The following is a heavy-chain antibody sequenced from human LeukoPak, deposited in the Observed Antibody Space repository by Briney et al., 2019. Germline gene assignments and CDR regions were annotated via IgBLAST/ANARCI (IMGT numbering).Heavy chain of an antibody. CDR2: IYTCGST. CDR3: ARDSLWLAADY. CDR1: GGSFSGYY. V-gene: IGHV4-4*07. D-gene: IGHD6-19*01. J-gene: IGHJ4*02. Sequence: PSETLSLTCAVYGGSFSGYYWSWIRQPAGKGLEWIGRIYTCGSTNYNPSLKSRVTMSVDTSKNQFSLKLSSVTAADTAVYYCARDSLWLAADYWGQGTLVTVSS.